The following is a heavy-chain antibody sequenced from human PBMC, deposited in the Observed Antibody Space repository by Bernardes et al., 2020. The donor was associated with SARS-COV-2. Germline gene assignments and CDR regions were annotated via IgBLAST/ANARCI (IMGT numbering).Heavy chain of an antibody. J-gene: IGHJ4*02. Sequence: SETLSLTCTVSGGSISSYYWSWIRQTPGKGLEWIGYMYYSGSTNYNPSLKSRVTISVDTSKNQFSLELSSLRSEDTAVYYCATDWAITGRNNQYDYWGQGTLVTVSS. CDR1: GGSISSYY. CDR2: MYYSGST. CDR3: ATDWAITGRNNQYDY. V-gene: IGHV4-59*01. D-gene: IGHD1-20*01.